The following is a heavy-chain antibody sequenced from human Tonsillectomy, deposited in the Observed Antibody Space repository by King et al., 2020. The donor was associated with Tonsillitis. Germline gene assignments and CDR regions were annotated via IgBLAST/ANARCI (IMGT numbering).Heavy chain of an antibody. CDR3: ARVGVGGAVAGPNPFDY. J-gene: IGHJ4*02. D-gene: IGHD6-19*01. CDR2: ISAYNGNT. V-gene: IGHV1-18*01. CDR1: GYTFTSYG. Sequence: QVQLVESGAEVKKPGASVKVSCKASGYTFTSYGISWVRQAPGQGLEWMGWISAYNGNTNYAQKLQGRVTMTTDTSTSTAYIELRSLRSDDTAVYYCARVGVGGAVAGPNPFDYWGQGTLVTVSS.